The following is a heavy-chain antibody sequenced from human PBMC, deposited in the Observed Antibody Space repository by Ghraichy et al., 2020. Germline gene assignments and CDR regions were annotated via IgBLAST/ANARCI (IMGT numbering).Heavy chain of an antibody. V-gene: IGHV1-69*13. CDR3: ARVISQLWSRSIFDY. CDR2: IIPIFGTA. D-gene: IGHD5-18*01. CDR1: GGTFSSYA. Sequence: SVKVSCKASGGTFSSYAISWVRQAPGQGLEWMGGIIPIFGTANYAQKFQGRVTITADESTSTAYMELSSLRSEDTAVYYCARVISQLWSRSIFDYWGQGTLVTVSS. J-gene: IGHJ4*02.